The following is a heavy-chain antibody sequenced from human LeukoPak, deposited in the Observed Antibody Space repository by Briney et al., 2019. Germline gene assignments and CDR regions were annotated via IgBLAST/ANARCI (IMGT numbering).Heavy chain of an antibody. V-gene: IGHV3-11*03. CDR1: GITFSDYY. CDR3: ATFRGWYIAH. CDR2: IGRSSTDT. D-gene: IGHD6-19*01. Sequence: GGSLRLSCAASGITFSDYYMTWIRQAPGKGLEWVSSIGRSSTDTKYADSVRGRFTISRDDAKNSVYLQMNSLRAEDTAVYYRATFRGWYIAHWGQGSLVTVSS. J-gene: IGHJ4*02.